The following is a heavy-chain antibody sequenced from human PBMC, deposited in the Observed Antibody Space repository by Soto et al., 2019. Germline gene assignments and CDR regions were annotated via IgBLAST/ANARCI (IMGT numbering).Heavy chain of an antibody. CDR3: ATEVVAGSWDAFDL. V-gene: IGHV3-23*01. J-gene: IGHJ3*01. D-gene: IGHD2-15*01. CDR2: ISGSGGST. CDR1: GFTFSSYA. Sequence: EVQLLESGGGLVQPGGSLRLSCAASGFTFSSYAMSWVRQAPGKGLEWVSAISGSGGSTYYADSVKGRFTISRDNSKDTLYLQMNRMRAEDTAVYYCATEVVAGSWDAFDLWGQGTMVTVSS.